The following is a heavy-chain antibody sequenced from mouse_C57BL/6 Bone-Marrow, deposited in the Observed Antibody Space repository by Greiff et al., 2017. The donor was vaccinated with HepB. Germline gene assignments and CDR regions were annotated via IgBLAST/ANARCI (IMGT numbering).Heavy chain of an antibody. D-gene: IGHD2-3*01. J-gene: IGHJ3*01. CDR3: VSYDGYLFAY. CDR2: IDPSDSET. Sequence: VQLQQSGAELVRPGSSVKLSCKASGYTFTSYWMHWVKQRPIQGLEWIGNIDPSDSETHYNQKFKDKATLTVDKSSSTAYMQLSSLTSEDSAVYYCVSYDGYLFAYWGQGTLVTVSA. V-gene: IGHV1-52*01. CDR1: GYTFTSYW.